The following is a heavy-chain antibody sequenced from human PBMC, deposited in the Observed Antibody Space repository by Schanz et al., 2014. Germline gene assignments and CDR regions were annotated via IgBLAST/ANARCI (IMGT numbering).Heavy chain of an antibody. Sequence: QVQLVESGGGVVQPGRSLRLSCAASGFTFSSYVMHWVRQAPGKGLEWVAAMSYDGSIKYYGDSVKGRFTISRDNSKNTLYLQMNTLRAEDTAVYYCARDRGYCSGGSCLTFDYWGQGTLVTVSS. J-gene: IGHJ4*02. V-gene: IGHV3-30*03. D-gene: IGHD2-15*01. CDR1: GFTFSSYV. CDR3: ARDRGYCSGGSCLTFDY. CDR2: MSYDGSIK.